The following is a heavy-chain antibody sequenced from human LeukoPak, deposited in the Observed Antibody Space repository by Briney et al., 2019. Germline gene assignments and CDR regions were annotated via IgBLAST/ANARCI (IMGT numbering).Heavy chain of an antibody. Sequence: SETLSLTCAVSGGSISSGGHSWSWIRQPPGKGLEWIGYIYYSGSTYYNPSLKSRVTISVDTSNNQFSLKLSSVTAADTAVYYCARLGSSYYDSSGYHGAVYWGQGTLVTVSS. J-gene: IGHJ4*02. D-gene: IGHD3-22*01. V-gene: IGHV4-30-4*07. CDR3: ARLGSSYYDSSGYHGAVY. CDR2: IYYSGST. CDR1: GGSISSGGHS.